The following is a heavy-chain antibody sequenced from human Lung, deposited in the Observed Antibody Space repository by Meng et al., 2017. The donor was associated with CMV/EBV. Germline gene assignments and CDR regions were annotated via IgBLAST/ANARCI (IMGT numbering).Heavy chain of an antibody. CDR1: GVSISTDNW. Sequence: SGVSISTDNWWSCVRQPPGKGLEWIGEIYRSGSTNYSPSLKRRVTISIDRSKNQFSLRLTSVTAADTAVYYCAKEWLDATTGQFDYWGQGTLVTVSS. V-gene: IGHV4-4*02. CDR3: AKEWLDATTGQFDY. D-gene: IGHD1-26*01. J-gene: IGHJ4*02. CDR2: IYRSGST.